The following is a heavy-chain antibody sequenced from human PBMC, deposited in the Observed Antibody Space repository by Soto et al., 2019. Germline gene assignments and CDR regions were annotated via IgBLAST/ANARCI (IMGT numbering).Heavy chain of an antibody. CDR3: ARDLWGSWTVDY. D-gene: IGHD3-16*01. J-gene: IGHJ4*02. Sequence: QVQLVQSGAEVKEPGASVRVSCKASGYTFQNYHMHWVRQAPGQGLEWMGIIHPSGETTTYAQKXXGXXAMTRDTSMRTAYMELSSLTSEETAVYYCARDLWGSWTVDYWGQGTLVTVSS. CDR2: IHPSGETT. V-gene: IGHV1-46*02. CDR1: GYTFQNYH.